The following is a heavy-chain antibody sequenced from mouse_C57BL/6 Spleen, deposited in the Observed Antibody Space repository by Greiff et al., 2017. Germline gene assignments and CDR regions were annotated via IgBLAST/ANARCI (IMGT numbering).Heavy chain of an antibody. Sequence: EVKLMESGPELVKPGASVKISCKASGYSFTGYYMNWVKQSPEKSLEWIGEINPSTGGTTYNQKFKAKATLTVDKSSSTAYMQLKSLTSEDSAVYYCASPSPYYSNPFAYWGQGTLVTVSA. D-gene: IGHD2-5*01. J-gene: IGHJ3*01. CDR2: INPSTGGT. CDR3: ASPSPYYSNPFAY. CDR1: GYSFTGYY. V-gene: IGHV1-42*01.